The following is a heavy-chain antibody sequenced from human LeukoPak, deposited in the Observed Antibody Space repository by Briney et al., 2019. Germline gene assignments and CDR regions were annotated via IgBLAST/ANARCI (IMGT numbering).Heavy chain of an antibody. J-gene: IGHJ6*02. V-gene: IGHV3-48*04. CDR2: INSSSSTI. Sequence: GGSLRLSCAASGFTFSSYAMHWVRQAPGKGLEWVSYINSSSSTIFYADSVKGRFTMSRDDAKNSLYLQMNSLRAEDTAVYYCARGVKVRGVNYYGMDVWGQGTTVTVSS. D-gene: IGHD3-10*01. CDR3: ARGVKVRGVNYYGMDV. CDR1: GFTFSSYA.